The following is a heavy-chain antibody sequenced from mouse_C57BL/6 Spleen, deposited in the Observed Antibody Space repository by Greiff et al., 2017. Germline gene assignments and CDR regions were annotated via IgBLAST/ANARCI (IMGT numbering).Heavy chain of an antibody. CDR2: IYPGSGST. Sequence: QVQLKQPGAELVKPGASVKMSCKASGYTFTSYWITWVKQRPGQGLEWIGDIYPGSGSTNYNEKFKSKATLTVDTSSSTADMKLSSLTSEDSAVSYCARYYSYYFDYWGQGTTLTVSS. D-gene: IGHD1-1*01. CDR3: ARYYSYYFDY. CDR1: GYTFTSYW. V-gene: IGHV1-55*01. J-gene: IGHJ2*01.